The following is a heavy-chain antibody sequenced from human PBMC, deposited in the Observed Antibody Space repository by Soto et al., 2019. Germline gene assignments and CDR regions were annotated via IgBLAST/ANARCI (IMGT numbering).Heavy chain of an antibody. D-gene: IGHD4-4*01. Sequence: QVQLVESGGGVVQPGRSLRLSCAASGFTFSSYGMHWVRQAPGKGLEWVAVIWYDGSNKYYADSVKGRFTISRDNSKNNRYLKMNSTRAEQTAVYYCARDMAYRNSYVRHVTQGGGDYWGQGTLVTVSS. CDR1: GFTFSSYG. J-gene: IGHJ4*02. CDR2: IWYDGSNK. V-gene: IGHV3-33*01. CDR3: ARDMAYRNSYVRHVTQGGGDY.